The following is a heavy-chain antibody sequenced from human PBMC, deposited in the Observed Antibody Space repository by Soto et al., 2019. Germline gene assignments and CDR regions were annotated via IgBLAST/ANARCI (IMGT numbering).Heavy chain of an antibody. CDR1: GFTFSSYS. CDR3: ARDSIVVPAAIARNWFDP. J-gene: IGHJ5*02. Sequence: GGSLRLSCAASGFTFSSYSMNWVRQAPGKGLEWVSSISSSSSYIYYADSVKGRFTISRDNAKNSLYLQMNSLRAEDTAVYYCARDSIVVPAAIARNWFDPWGQGTLVTVSS. CDR2: ISSSSSYI. V-gene: IGHV3-21*01. D-gene: IGHD2-2*01.